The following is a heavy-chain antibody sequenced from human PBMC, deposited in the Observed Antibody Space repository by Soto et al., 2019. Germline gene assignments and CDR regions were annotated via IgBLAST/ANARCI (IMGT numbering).Heavy chain of an antibody. J-gene: IGHJ4*02. V-gene: IGHV1-69*09. D-gene: IGHD6-25*01. CDR1: GIMSSGYG. Sequence: QEQVVQSGPAMKEPGSSVKVSCRASGIMSSGYGFSWVRQAPGQGLEWVGRINPILDSTHYAQNLQGRDSITVDKSTDTAYLEVTSLRLEDTAIYFCATMKRARLDSWGRGTVVTVSS. CDR2: INPILDST. CDR3: ATMKRARLDS.